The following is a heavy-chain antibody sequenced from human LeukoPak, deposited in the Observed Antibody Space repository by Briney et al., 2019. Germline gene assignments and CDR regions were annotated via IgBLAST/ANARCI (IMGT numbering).Heavy chain of an antibody. D-gene: IGHD6-19*01. V-gene: IGHV4-61*02. CDR3: ARDMTGSGWNDAFDI. CDR2: IYSSGNS. J-gene: IGHJ3*02. CDR1: GGSISSESYY. Sequence: PSETLSLTCTVSGGSISSESYYWSWIRQPAGKGLEWIGRIYSSGNSEYNPSLKSRVTISVDTSRNQFSLNLSSVTAADTAVYYCARDMTGSGWNDAFDIWGQGTMVTVSS.